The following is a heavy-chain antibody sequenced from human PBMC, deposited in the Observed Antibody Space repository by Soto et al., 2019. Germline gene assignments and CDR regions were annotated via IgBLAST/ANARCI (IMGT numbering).Heavy chain of an antibody. Sequence: ASVKVSCKTSGYTFTSYDINWVRQASGHGLEWMGWMNPNSGNTGYAQKFQGRVTMTRSTSISTAYMELSSLESEDTAIYYCARNSGYCSGHSCDLGFDYWG. D-gene: IGHD2-15*01. CDR1: GYTFTSYD. CDR2: MNPNSGNT. J-gene: IGHJ4*01. CDR3: ARNSGYCSGHSCDLGFDY. V-gene: IGHV1-8*01.